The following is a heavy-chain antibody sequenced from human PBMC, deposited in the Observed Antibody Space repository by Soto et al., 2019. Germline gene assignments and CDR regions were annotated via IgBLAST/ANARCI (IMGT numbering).Heavy chain of an antibody. CDR3: ARDRSPYSSGWTLDY. CDR1: GFTFSSYA. V-gene: IGHV3-30-3*01. Sequence: QVQLVESGGGVVQPGRSLRLSCAASGFTFSSYAMHWVRQAPGKGLEWVAVISYDGSNKYYADSVKGRFTISRDNSKNTLYLQMNGLRAEDTAVYYCARDRSPYSSGWTLDYWGQGTLVTVSS. D-gene: IGHD6-19*01. J-gene: IGHJ4*02. CDR2: ISYDGSNK.